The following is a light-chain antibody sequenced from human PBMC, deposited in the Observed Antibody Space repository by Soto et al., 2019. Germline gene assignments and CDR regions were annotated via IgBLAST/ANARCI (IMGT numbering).Light chain of an antibody. CDR1: QSVSSNY. J-gene: IGKJ2*01. CDR3: QQYDIWPPYT. Sequence: EIVLTQSPATLSLSPGERATLSCRASQSVSSNYLAWYQQKPGQPPRLLIYGASSRATGIPDRFSGGGSGTEFTVTISSLQSEDFAIYYCQQYDIWPPYTFGQGTKVDI. V-gene: IGKV3-20*01. CDR2: GAS.